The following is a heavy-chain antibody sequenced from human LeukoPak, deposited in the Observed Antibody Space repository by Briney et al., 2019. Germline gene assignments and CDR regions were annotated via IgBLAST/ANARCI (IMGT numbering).Heavy chain of an antibody. J-gene: IGHJ4*02. V-gene: IGHV3-30*18. CDR2: ISYDGSNK. CDR3: AKAPRPWVGGATGSRYYFDY. Sequence: GGSLRLSCAASGFTFSSYGMHWVRQAPGRGLEWVAVISYDGSNKYYADSVKGRFTISRDNSKNTLYLQMNSLRAEDTAVYYCAKAPRPWVGGATGSRYYFDYWGQGTLVTVSS. D-gene: IGHD1-26*01. CDR1: GFTFSSYG.